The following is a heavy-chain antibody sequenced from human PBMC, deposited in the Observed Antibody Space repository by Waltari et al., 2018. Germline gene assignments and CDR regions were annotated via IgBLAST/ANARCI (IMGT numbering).Heavy chain of an antibody. CDR3: ARQGYCSSTTCSASFDY. CDR2: IYYTRGT. CDR1: GCSFSSCSSY. V-gene: IGHV4-39*01. Sequence: QLQLQESAPGLVKTQETLSLTCTVPGCSFSSCSSYWAWIRQPPGKGLEWIRSIYYTRGTYSNPSLKSRVTISIDTYKNHFSLKLNSVTAADTAVYYCARQGYCSSTTCSASFDYWGQGTLVTVSS. D-gene: IGHD2-2*01. J-gene: IGHJ4*02.